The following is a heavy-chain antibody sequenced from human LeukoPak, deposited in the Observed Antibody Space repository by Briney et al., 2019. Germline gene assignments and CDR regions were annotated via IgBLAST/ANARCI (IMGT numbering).Heavy chain of an antibody. CDR2: IDHSGTT. CDR1: GDSISNSGYY. Sequence: SETLSLTCTVSGDSISNSGYYWDWIRQSPGKGLEWIGSIDHSGTTYYEPSLKSRVTISVDASKNRFSLKLSSVTAADTTIYYCARKKLVARGYFDFWGRGIPVTVSS. J-gene: IGHJ4*02. V-gene: IGHV4-39*01. D-gene: IGHD6-13*01. CDR3: ARKKLVARGYFDF.